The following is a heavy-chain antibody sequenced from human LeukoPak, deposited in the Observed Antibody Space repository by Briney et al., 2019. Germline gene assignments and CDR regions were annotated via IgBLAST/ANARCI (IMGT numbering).Heavy chain of an antibody. CDR2: ISYDGSNK. CDR1: GFTFSSYG. Sequence: GGSLRLSRAASGFTFSSYGMHWVRQAPGKGLEWVAVISYDGSNKYYADSVKGRFTISRDNSKNTLYLQMNSLRAEDTAVYYCAKDVTYYYGSGFDYWGQGTLVTVSS. CDR3: AKDVTYYYGSGFDY. V-gene: IGHV3-30*18. D-gene: IGHD3-10*01. J-gene: IGHJ4*02.